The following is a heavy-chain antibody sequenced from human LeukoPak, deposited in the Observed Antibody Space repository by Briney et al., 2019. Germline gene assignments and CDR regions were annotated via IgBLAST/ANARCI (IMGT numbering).Heavy chain of an antibody. CDR1: GFTFSTQT. D-gene: IGHD3-22*01. CDR2: ISGSGGST. J-gene: IGHJ4*02. V-gene: IGHV3-23*01. CDR3: ARLRGDYYDSSGPIDY. Sequence: GGSLRLSCAASGFTFSTQTMTWVRQAPGKGLEWVSAISGSGGSTYYADSVKGRFTISRDNSKNTLYLQMNSLRAEDTAVYYCARLRGDYYDSSGPIDYRGQGTLVTVSS.